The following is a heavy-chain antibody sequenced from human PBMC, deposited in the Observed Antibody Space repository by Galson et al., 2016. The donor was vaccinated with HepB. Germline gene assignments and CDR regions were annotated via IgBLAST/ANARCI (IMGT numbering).Heavy chain of an antibody. CDR3: ARMGGYSYGYACGRWFDP. V-gene: IGHV1-69*06. Sequence: SVKVSCKASGGTFSSYAISWVRQAPGQGLEWMGGIIPIFGTANYAQKFQGRVTITADKSTSTAYMELSSLRSEDTAVYYCARMGGYSYGYACGRWFDPWGQGTLVTVSS. CDR2: IIPIFGTA. CDR1: GGTFSSYA. D-gene: IGHD5-18*01. J-gene: IGHJ5*02.